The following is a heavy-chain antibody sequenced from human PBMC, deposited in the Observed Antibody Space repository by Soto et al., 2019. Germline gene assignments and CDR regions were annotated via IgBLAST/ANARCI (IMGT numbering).Heavy chain of an antibody. J-gene: IGHJ6*03. CDR1: GFTFSSYW. V-gene: IGHV3-7*01. CDR2: IKQDGSEK. Sequence: GGSLRLSCAASGFTFSSYWMSWVRQAPGKGLEWVANIKQDGSEKYYVDSVKGRFTISRDNAKNSLYLQMNSLRAEDTAVYYCAREKTVPFYYYYYMDVWGKGTTVTVSS. CDR3: AREKTVPFYYYYYMDV. D-gene: IGHD1-1*01.